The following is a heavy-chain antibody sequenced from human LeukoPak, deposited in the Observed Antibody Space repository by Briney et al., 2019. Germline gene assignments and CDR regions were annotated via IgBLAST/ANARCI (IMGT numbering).Heavy chain of an antibody. CDR2: ISYDGSNK. D-gene: IGHD2-2*01. Sequence: PGGSLRLSCAASVFTFSSYAMHWVPQAPGKGLEWVAVISYDGSNKYYADSVKGRFTISRDNSKNTLYLQMNSLRAVDTAVYYCARDLDDIVVVPAAMDYWGQGTLVTVSS. J-gene: IGHJ4*02. CDR3: ARDLDDIVVVPAAMDY. V-gene: IGHV3-30*01. CDR1: VFTFSSYA.